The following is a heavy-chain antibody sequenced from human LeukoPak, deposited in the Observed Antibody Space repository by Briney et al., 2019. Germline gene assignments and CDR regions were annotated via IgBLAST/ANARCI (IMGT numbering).Heavy chain of an antibody. J-gene: IGHJ4*02. CDR1: IFTFRDRF. CDR2: ISSSGSDA. D-gene: IGHD2-21*01. Sequence: PGGSLRLSCAASIFTFRDRFMSWIRQPPGKGLEWVSYISSSGSDAYYSDSVKGRFTASRDNAQNSLFLQMNSPRAEDTAVYYCATAPTEDGDGSSPGYWGQGTLVTVSS. CDR3: ATAPTEDGDGSSPGY. V-gene: IGHV3-11*04.